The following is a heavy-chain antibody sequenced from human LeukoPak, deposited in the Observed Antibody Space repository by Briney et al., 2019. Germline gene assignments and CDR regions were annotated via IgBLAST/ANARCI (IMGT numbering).Heavy chain of an antibody. CDR3: ARAAYYRFDY. D-gene: IGHD1-26*01. J-gene: IGHJ4*02. Sequence: GGSLRLSCAASGFTLRSYWMHWVRQAPGKGLVWVSRINSDGISTTYADSVRGRFTISRDNAENTLYLQMSSLRAEDTAIYFCARAAYYRFDYWGQGTLVTVSS. CDR1: GFTLRSYW. V-gene: IGHV3-74*01. CDR2: INSDGIST.